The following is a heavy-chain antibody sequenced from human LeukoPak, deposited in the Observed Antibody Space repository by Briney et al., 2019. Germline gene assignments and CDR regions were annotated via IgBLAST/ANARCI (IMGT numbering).Heavy chain of an antibody. Sequence: PGGSLRLSCAASGFTFSSYSMNWVRQAPGKGLEWVSYISSSSSTIYYADSVKGRFTISRDDAKNSLYLQMNSLRAEDTAVYYCARDIYDSSGYYSSDYWGQGTLVTVSS. CDR2: ISSSSSTI. CDR1: GFTFSSYS. J-gene: IGHJ4*02. V-gene: IGHV3-48*01. D-gene: IGHD3-22*01. CDR3: ARDIYDSSGYYSSDY.